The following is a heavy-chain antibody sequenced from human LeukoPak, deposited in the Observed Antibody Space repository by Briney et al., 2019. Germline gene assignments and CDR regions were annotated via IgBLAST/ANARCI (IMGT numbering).Heavy chain of an antibody. CDR2: INPNSGGT. CDR1: GYTFTCYY. V-gene: IGHV1-2*02. J-gene: IGHJ5*02. D-gene: IGHD2-2*01. Sequence: ASVKVSCKASGYTFTCYYMHWVRQAPRQGLEWMGWINPNSGGTNYAQKFQGRVTTTRATSINTAYMELSRLRSDDTAVYYCARAPPTSVYCSSTSCYCCWFGPWGQGTLVTVSS. CDR3: ARAPPTSVYCSSTSCYCCWFGP.